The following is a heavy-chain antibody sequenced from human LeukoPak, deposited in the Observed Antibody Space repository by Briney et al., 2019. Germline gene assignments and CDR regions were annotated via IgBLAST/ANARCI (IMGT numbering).Heavy chain of an antibody. CDR1: GFTFSSYA. Sequence: PGGSLRLSCAASGFTFSSYAMSWVRQAPGKGLEWVSSISSSSSYIYYADSVKGRFTISRDNAKNSLYLQMNSLRAEDTAVYYCARDSYYYDSSGYYYDYFDYWGQGTLVTVSS. D-gene: IGHD3-22*01. V-gene: IGHV3-21*01. CDR3: ARDSYYYDSSGYYYDYFDY. J-gene: IGHJ4*02. CDR2: ISSSSSYI.